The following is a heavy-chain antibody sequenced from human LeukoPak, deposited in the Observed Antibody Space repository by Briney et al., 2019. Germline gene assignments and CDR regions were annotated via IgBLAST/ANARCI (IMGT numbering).Heavy chain of an antibody. CDR3: ARERYYDFWSGYYGMDV. D-gene: IGHD3-3*01. Sequence: SETLSLTCAVYGGSFSGYYWSWIRQPPGKGLEWIGEINHSGSTNYNPSLKSRVTISVDTSKNQFSLKLSSVTAADTAVYYCARERYYDFWSGYYGMDVWGQGTTVTVSS. J-gene: IGHJ6*02. CDR2: INHSGST. V-gene: IGHV4-34*01. CDR1: GGSFSGYY.